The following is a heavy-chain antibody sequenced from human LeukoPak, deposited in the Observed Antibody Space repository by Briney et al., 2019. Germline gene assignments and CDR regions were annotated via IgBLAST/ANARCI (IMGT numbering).Heavy chain of an antibody. CDR2: ISYDGSNK. D-gene: IGHD6-13*01. V-gene: IGHV3-30*03. J-gene: IGHJ3*02. Sequence: GGSLRLSCAASGFTFSSYGMHWVRQAPGKGLEWVAVISYDGSNKYYADSVKGRFTISRDNSKNTLYLQMNSLRAEDTAVYYCARSGAIAAVVHAFGIWGQGTMVTVSS. CDR1: GFTFSSYG. CDR3: ARSGAIAAVVHAFGI.